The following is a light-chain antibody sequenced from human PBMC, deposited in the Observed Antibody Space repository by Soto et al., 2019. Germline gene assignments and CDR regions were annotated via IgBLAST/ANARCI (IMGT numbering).Light chain of an antibody. CDR3: SSYTRTKTLL. Sequence: QSALTQPASVSGSPGQSITISCTGTSSDVGGYNYVSWYQQHSGKAPKLMIYEVTNRPSGVSNRFSGSKSGNTASLTISGLQAEDEAEYYCSSYTRTKTLLCGGGTKVTVL. CDR2: EVT. CDR1: SSDVGGYNY. V-gene: IGLV2-14*01. J-gene: IGLJ2*01.